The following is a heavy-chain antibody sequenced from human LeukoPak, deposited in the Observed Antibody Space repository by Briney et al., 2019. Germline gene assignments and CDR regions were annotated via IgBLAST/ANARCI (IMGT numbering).Heavy chain of an antibody. CDR1: GGSISSYY. V-gene: IGHV4-59*08. CDR2: IYYSGNT. J-gene: IGHJ4*02. D-gene: IGHD3-16*01. CDR3: ARRPYGGNFDY. Sequence: PSETLSLTCTVPGGSISSYYWSWIRQPPGKGLEWIGYIYYSGNTNYNPSLKSRVTISVDTSKNQFSLELSSVTAADTAVYYCARRPYGGNFDYWGQGTLVSVSS.